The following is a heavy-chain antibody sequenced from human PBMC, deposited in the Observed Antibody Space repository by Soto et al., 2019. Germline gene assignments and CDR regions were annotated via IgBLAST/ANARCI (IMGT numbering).Heavy chain of an antibody. V-gene: IGHV3-30*18. CDR3: AKGPELLWFGELLPAGYFDY. J-gene: IGHJ4*02. CDR2: ISYDGSNK. CDR1: GFTLSSYG. Sequence: GGSLRLSCAASGFTLSSYGMHWVRQAPGKGLEWVAVISYDGSNKYYADSVKGRFTISRDNSKNTLYLQMNSLRAEDTAVYYCAKGPELLWFGELLPAGYFDYWGQGTLVTVSS. D-gene: IGHD3-10*01.